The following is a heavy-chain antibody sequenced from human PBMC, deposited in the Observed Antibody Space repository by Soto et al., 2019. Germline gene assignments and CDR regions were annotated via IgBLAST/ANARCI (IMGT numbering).Heavy chain of an antibody. J-gene: IGHJ6*02. CDR3: ARSTYSLEGDGQHYYYGMDL. CDR1: WFTFSGFY. CDR2: IKPNTDDT. Sequence: SVKVSCKHSWFTFSGFYLHWVRQAPVQGLEWMGWIKPNTDDTGYAQKFQGSVTLTWDTSSSAGYLDLSRLRSDDTAVYYCARSTYSLEGDGQHYYYGMDLWGLGTTVTVSS. D-gene: IGHD2-15*01. V-gene: IGHV1-2*02.